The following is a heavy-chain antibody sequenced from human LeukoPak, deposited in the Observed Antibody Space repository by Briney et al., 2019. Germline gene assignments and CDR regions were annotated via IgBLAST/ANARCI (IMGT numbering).Heavy chain of an antibody. Sequence: SGGSLRLSCAASGFTFSSYAMSWVRQAPGKGLEWVSAIGGSGSTTYYADSVKGRFTISRDNSKNTLYLQMNSLRAEDTAVYYCARHVSLGGRDFDYWGQETLVTVSS. D-gene: IGHD3-16*01. J-gene: IGHJ4*02. CDR1: GFTFSSYA. CDR2: IGGSGSTT. CDR3: ARHVSLGGRDFDY. V-gene: IGHV3-23*01.